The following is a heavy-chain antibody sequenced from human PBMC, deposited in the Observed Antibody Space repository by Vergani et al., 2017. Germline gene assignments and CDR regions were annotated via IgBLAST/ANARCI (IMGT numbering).Heavy chain of an antibody. V-gene: IGHV1-69*08. J-gene: IGHJ5*02. CDR2: IIPILGIA. CDR3: ARDTPGIVGVHWFDP. Sequence: QVQLVQSGAEVKKPGSSVKVSCKASGGTFSSYTISWVRQAPGQGLEWMGRIIPILGIANYAQKFQGRVTITADKSTSTAYMELSSLRSEDTAVYYCARDTPGIVGVHWFDPWGQGTLVTVSS. CDR1: GGTFSSYT. D-gene: IGHD1-26*01.